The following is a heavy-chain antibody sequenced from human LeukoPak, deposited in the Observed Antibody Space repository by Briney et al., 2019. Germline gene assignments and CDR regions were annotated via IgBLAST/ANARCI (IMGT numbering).Heavy chain of an antibody. CDR2: ISAYNGNT. CDR3: AREAPGDEWLRSFDY. J-gene: IGHJ4*02. CDR1: GYTFTSYG. V-gene: IGHV1-18*01. D-gene: IGHD5-12*01. Sequence: TSVTVSCKASGYTFTSYGISWVRQAPGQGLEWMGWISAYNGNTNYAQKLQGRVTMTTDTSTSTAYMELRSLRSDDTAVYYCAREAPGDEWLRSFDYWGQGTLVTVSS.